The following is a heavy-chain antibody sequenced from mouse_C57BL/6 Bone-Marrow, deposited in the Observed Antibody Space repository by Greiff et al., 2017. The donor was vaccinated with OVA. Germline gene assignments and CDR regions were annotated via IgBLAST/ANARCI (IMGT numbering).Heavy chain of an antibody. J-gene: IGHJ1*03. CDR3: ARDYGSSYSWYFDV. CDR2: IYPRSGNT. Sequence: QVQLKESGAELARPGASVKLSCKASGYTFTSYGISWVKQRTGQGLEWIGEIYPRSGNTYYNEKFKGKATLTADKSSSTAYMELRSLTSEDSAVYFGARDYGSSYSWYFDVWGTGTTVTVSS. D-gene: IGHD1-1*01. V-gene: IGHV1-81*01. CDR1: GYTFTSYG.